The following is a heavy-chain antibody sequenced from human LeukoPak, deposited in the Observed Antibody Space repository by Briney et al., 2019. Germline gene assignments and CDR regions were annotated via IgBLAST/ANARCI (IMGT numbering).Heavy chain of an antibody. V-gene: IGHV3-7*05. CDR1: GFTFSTNW. D-gene: IGHD3-22*01. CDR2: INKDGGVQ. Sequence: QAGGSLRLSCAASGFTFSTNWMTWVRQAPGKGLEWVANINKDGGVQYYGDSVKGRFTISRDNTKNSLYLQMNSLSAEDTAMYYCTTYYDSGPSKDWGQGTLVTVSS. J-gene: IGHJ4*02. CDR3: TTYYDSGPSKD.